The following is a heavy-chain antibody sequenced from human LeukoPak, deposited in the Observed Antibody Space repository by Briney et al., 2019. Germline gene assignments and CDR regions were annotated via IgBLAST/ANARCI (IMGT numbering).Heavy chain of an antibody. V-gene: IGHV4-31*02. Sequence: PSQTLSLTWTVSCGSISSGGYYWSWIRQHPGKGLEWIGYIYYSGSTYYNPSLKSRVTISVDTSKNQFSLKLSSVTAADAAVYFCARSGELRAFDIWGQGTMVTVSS. J-gene: IGHJ3*02. D-gene: IGHD1-26*01. CDR1: CGSISSGGYY. CDR2: IYYSGST. CDR3: ARSGELRAFDI.